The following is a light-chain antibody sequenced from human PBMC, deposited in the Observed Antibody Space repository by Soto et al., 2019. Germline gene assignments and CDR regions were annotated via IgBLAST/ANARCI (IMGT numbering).Light chain of an antibody. J-gene: IGKJ1*01. Sequence: EIVLTQSPGTLSLSPGERATLSCRASESISNSYLAWYQQKPGQAPRVLIYVASARDTGIPARFSGSGSGTDFTLSISRVEPEDFAVYYCQQYGTSPWTFGQGTKVEIK. CDR3: QQYGTSPWT. CDR2: VAS. V-gene: IGKV3-20*01. CDR1: ESISNSY.